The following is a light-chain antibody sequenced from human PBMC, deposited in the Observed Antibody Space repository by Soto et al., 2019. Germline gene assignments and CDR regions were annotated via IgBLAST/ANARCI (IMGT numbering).Light chain of an antibody. V-gene: IGLV1-40*01. Sequence: QSVLTQPPSVSGAPGQTVTISCTGSSSNIGANSNVPLYQHLTGAATNLLIYCNANRPSGVSDRVPASKSNSSASLAITGLQAEDEADYYCQSYDISLSGFYVFGTGTKVTVL. J-gene: IGLJ1*01. CDR1: SSNIGANSN. CDR2: CNA. CDR3: QSYDISLSGFYV.